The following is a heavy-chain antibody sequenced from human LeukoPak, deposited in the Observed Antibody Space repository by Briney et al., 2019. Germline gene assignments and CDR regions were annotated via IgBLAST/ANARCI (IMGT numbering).Heavy chain of an antibody. J-gene: IGHJ4*02. CDR2: ISYDGSNK. CDR3: AKPCEQWLSQGCFDY. V-gene: IGHV3-30-3*02. CDR1: GYTFTGYY. D-gene: IGHD6-19*01. Sequence: GASVKVSCKASGYTFTGYYMHWVRQAPGKGLEWVAVISYDGSNKYYADSVKGRFTISRDNSKNTLYLQMNSLRAEDTAVYYCAKPCEQWLSQGCFDYWGQGTLVTVSS.